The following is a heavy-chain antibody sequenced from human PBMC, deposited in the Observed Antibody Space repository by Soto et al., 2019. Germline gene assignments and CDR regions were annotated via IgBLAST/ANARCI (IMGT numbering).Heavy chain of an antibody. V-gene: IGHV3-23*01. CDR2: ISGSGGST. J-gene: IGHJ6*02. Sequence: GGSLRLSCSASGFTFSSYAMSWVRQAPGKGLEWVSAISGSGGSTYYADSVKGRFTISRDNSKNTLYLQMNSLRAEDTAVYYCAKEGTCSGGSCWGDYYGMAVRGQGTTVTASS. D-gene: IGHD2-15*01. CDR1: GFTFSSYA. CDR3: AKEGTCSGGSCWGDYYGMAV.